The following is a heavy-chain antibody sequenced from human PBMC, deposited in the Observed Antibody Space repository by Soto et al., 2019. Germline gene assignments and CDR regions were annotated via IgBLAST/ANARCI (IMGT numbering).Heavy chain of an antibody. CDR3: ARDRSALINSYDAFDS. CDR2: IYHNGDT. V-gene: IGHV4-61*01. CDR1: GGSVTSGSHY. J-gene: IGHJ3*02. Sequence: ASETLSLTCTVSGGSVTSGSHYWSWIRQPPGKGLEWIAYIYHNGDTNYNPSLKSRVTISVDVSRNQFSLRLNSVTSADTAVYYSARDRSALINSYDAFDSSGQGKMGTGSS.